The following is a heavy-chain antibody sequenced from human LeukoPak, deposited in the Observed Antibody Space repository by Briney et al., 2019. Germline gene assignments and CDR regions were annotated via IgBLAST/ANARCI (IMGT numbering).Heavy chain of an antibody. D-gene: IGHD3-10*02. V-gene: IGHV1-2*02. CDR3: ARLFGAKYYYYMDV. CDR2: INPNSGGT. Sequence: ASVKVSCKASGYTFTGYYMHWVRQAPGQGLEWMGWINPNSGGTNYAQKFQGRVTMTRDTSISTAYMELSRLRSDDTAVYYCARLFGAKYYYYMDVWGKGTTVTVSS. J-gene: IGHJ6*03. CDR1: GYTFTGYY.